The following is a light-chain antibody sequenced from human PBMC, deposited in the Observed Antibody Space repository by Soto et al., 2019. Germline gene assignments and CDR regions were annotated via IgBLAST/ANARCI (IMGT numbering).Light chain of an antibody. V-gene: IGKV1-39*01. CDR1: ESISSY. J-gene: IGKJ1*01. CDR3: QQSYITPPWT. Sequence: DIQMTQSPSSLSASVGDRVTITCRASESISSYLNWYQQRPGKAPKLLIYATSTLHSGVPSRFSGGGSGTDFTLTISSLHPEDFAIYYCQQSYITPPWTFGQGTKVE. CDR2: ATS.